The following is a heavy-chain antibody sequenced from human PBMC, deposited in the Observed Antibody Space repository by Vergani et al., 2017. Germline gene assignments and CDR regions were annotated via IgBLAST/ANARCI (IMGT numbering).Heavy chain of an antibody. CDR1: GFSLSTSGVG. J-gene: IGHJ4*02. V-gene: IGHV2-5*01. CDR2: IYWNDDK. CDR3: AHTKFRGWFGGVIVGYHY. D-gene: IGHD3-16*02. Sequence: QITLKESGPTLVKPTQTLTLTCTFSGFSLSTSGVGVGWIRQPPGKALEWLALIYWNDDKRYSPSLKSRLTITKDTSKNQVVLTMTNMDPVDTATYYCAHTKFRGWFGGVIVGYHYWGQGTLVTVSS.